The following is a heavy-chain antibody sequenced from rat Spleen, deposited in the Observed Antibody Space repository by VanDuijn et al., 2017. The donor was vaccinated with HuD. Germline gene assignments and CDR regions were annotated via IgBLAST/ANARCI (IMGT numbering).Heavy chain of an antibody. CDR2: ISTGGGNT. J-gene: IGHJ1*01. Sequence: EVHLVESGGGLVQPGRSLKLSCAASGFIFSKYDMVWVRQTPTKGLEWVASISTGGGNTYYRDSVKGRFTISGDNARSTLYLQMDGLRSEDTATYYCTTARNVPSYWYFDFWGPGTMVTVSS. V-gene: IGHV5-27*01. CDR1: GFIFSKYD. CDR3: TTARNVPSYWYFDF.